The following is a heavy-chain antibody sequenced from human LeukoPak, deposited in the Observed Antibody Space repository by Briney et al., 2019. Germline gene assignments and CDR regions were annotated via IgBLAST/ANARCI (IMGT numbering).Heavy chain of an antibody. CDR1: GFTFSSYG. V-gene: IGHV3-30*18. CDR2: ISYDGSNK. J-gene: IGHJ4*02. Sequence: GGSLRLSCAASGFTFSSYGMHWVRQAPGKGLEWVAVISYDGSNKYYADSVKGRFTISRDNSRNTLYLQMNSLRAEDTAVYYCAKGGFGIDGYNSEFFGYWGQGTLVTVSS. D-gene: IGHD5-24*01. CDR3: AKGGFGIDGYNSEFFGY.